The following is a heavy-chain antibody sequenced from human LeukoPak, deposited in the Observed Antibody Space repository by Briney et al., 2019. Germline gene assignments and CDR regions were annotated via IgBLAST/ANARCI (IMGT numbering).Heavy chain of an antibody. CDR2: IYYSGST. CDR3: ARLVVPAAARFDY. D-gene: IGHD2-2*01. J-gene: IGHJ4*02. V-gene: IGHV4-31*03. Sequence: PSQTLSLTCTVSGGSISSGGYYWSWIRQHPGKGLEWIGYIYYSGSTYYNPSLKSRVTISVDTSKNQFSLKLSSVTAADTAVYYCARLVVPAAARFDYWGQGTLVTVSS. CDR1: GGSISSGGYY.